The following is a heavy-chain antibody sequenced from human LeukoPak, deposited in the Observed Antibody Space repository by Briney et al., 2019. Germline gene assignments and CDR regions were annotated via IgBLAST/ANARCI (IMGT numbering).Heavy chain of an antibody. D-gene: IGHD7-27*01. V-gene: IGHV4-4*07. CDR2: IYTSGST. CDR3: ARVYGDPFYYYGMDV. Sequence: SETLSLTCTVSGGSISSYYWSWIRQPAGKGLGWIGRIYTSGSTNYNPSLKSRVTMSVDTSKNQFSLKLSSVTAADTAVYYCARVYGDPFYYYGMDVWGQGTTVTVSS. J-gene: IGHJ6*02. CDR1: GGSISSYY.